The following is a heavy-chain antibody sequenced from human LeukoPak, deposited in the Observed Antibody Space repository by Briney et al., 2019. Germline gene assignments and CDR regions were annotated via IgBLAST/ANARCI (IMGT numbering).Heavy chain of an antibody. D-gene: IGHD3-9*01. CDR3: ARGYDILTGFDY. J-gene: IGHJ4*02. CDR1: GGSISSGGYS. Sequence: PSETLSLTCAVSGGSISSGGYSWSWIRQPPGKGLEWIGYIYHSGSTYYNPSLKSRVTISVDTSKNQFSLKLSAVTAADTAVYCCARGYDILTGFDYWGQGTLVTVSS. CDR2: IYHSGST. V-gene: IGHV4-30-2*01.